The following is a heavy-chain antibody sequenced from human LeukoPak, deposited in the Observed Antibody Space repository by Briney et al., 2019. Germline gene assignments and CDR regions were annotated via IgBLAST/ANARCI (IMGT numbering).Heavy chain of an antibody. CDR3: ASQGGLRNDF. D-gene: IGHD2-15*01. CDR2: IYHSGST. Sequence: PSETLSLTCAVSGGSISSSNWWSWVHQPPGKGLEWIGEIYHSGSTNYNPSLKSRVTISVDKSKNQFSLKLSSVTAADTAVYFCASQGGLRNDFWGQGILVTVSS. J-gene: IGHJ4*02. CDR1: GGSISSSNW. V-gene: IGHV4-4*02.